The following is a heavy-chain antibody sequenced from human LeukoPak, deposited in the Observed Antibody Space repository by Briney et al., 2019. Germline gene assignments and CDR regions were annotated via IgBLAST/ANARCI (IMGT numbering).Heavy chain of an antibody. Sequence: SVKVSCKASGGTFSSYAISWVRQARGKGLEWMGRIIPIFGLAHYPQKFQGRVTITADKSTSTAYMELSSLRSEDTAVYYCARDSGSSTSCCYYYYYGMDVWGQGTTVTVSS. CDR2: IIPIFGLA. V-gene: IGHV1-69*04. CDR1: GGTFSSYA. CDR3: ARDSGSSTSCCYYYYYGMDV. D-gene: IGHD2-2*01. J-gene: IGHJ6*02.